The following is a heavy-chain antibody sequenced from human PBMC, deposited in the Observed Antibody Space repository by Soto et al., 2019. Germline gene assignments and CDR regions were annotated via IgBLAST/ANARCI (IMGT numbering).Heavy chain of an antibody. CDR3: ARVGCSGGSCPLDY. CDR1: AFIISDYY. V-gene: IGHV3-11*01. J-gene: IGHJ4*02. D-gene: IGHD2-15*01. CDR2: ISGSGTTI. Sequence: QVQLVESGGGLVKPGGSLRLSCAASAFIISDYYMSWIRQAPGKGLEWVSYISGSGTTIYYADSVKGRFTISRDNAKNSLYLQMSSLRAEDTAMYYCARVGCSGGSCPLDYWGQGTLVTVSS.